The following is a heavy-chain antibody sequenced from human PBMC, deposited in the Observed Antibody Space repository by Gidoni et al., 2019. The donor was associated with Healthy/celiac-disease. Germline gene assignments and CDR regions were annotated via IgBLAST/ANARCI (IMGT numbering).Heavy chain of an antibody. CDR2: ISYDGSNK. V-gene: IGHV3-30-3*01. CDR3: ARVPTTVTTVGAFDI. D-gene: IGHD4-17*01. Sequence: QVQLVESGGGVVQPGRSLRLSCAASGFTFSSYAIHWVRQAPGKGLEWVAVISYDGSNKYYADSVKGRFTISRDNSKNTLYLQINSLRAEDTAVYYCARVPTTVTTVGAFDIWGQGTMVTVSS. J-gene: IGHJ3*02. CDR1: GFTFSSYA.